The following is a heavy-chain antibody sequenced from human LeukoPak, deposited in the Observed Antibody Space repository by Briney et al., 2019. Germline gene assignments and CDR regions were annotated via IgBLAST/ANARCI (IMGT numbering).Heavy chain of an antibody. CDR3: ARTYYYGSGSYYNGIYYFDY. CDR1: GYSISSGYY. V-gene: IGHV4-38-2*01. Sequence: SETLSLTCAVSGYSISSGYYWGWIRQPPGKGLEWIGSIYHSGSTYYNPSLKSRVTISVDTSKDQFSLKLSSVTAADTAVYYCARTYYYGSGSYYNGIYYFDYWGLGTLVTVSS. J-gene: IGHJ4*02. CDR2: IYHSGST. D-gene: IGHD3-10*01.